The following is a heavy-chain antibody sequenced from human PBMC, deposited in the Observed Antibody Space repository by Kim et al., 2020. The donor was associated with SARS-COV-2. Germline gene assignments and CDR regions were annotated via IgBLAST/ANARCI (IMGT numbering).Heavy chain of an antibody. CDR3: ARPLFFYETSGYPGPYDS. V-gene: IGHV5-51*07. CDR1: GYRFSSYW. Sequence: GESLKISCKASGYRFSSYWIAWVHQMPGKGLEWMGIIYPRDSDTRYSPSFEGQVTISSDESIATAYLDWSSLEASDSAIYYCARPLFFYETSGYPGPYDSWGQGTLVTVSS. J-gene: IGHJ4*02. D-gene: IGHD3-22*01. CDR2: IYPRDSDT.